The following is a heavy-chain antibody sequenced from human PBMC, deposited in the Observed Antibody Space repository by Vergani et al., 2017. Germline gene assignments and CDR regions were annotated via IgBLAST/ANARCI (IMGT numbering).Heavy chain of an antibody. J-gene: IGHJ4*02. CDR3: AVDGFSPFDH. CDR1: FSGST. Sequence: QVQLVQSGAEVKKPGSSVKVSCIFSGSTVSWLRQAPGQGFEWMGRIITFSGTTNYAPRFQGRITITADQSTRTVYMELSNLRPNDTAVYYCAVDGFSPFDHWGKGTLVTVSS. CDR2: IITFSGTT. V-gene: IGHV1-69*08.